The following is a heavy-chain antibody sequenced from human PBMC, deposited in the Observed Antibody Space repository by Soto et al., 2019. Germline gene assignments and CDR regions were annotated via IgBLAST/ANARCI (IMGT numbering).Heavy chain of an antibody. D-gene: IGHD2-2*03. Sequence: GGSLRLSCAASGFTFSSYGIHWVRQAPGKGLEWVAVIWYDERNKYYADSVKGRFTISRDNSKNTLYLQMNSLRAEDTAVYYCVRVRGYCSTSGCDGSYGMDVWGKGTAVTVSS. CDR3: VRVRGYCSTSGCDGSYGMDV. J-gene: IGHJ6*04. CDR2: IWYDERNK. V-gene: IGHV3-33*01. CDR1: GFTFSSYG.